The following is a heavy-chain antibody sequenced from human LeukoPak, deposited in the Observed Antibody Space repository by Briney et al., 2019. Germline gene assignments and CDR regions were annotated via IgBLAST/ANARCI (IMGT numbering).Heavy chain of an antibody. V-gene: IGHV4-59*01. D-gene: IGHD5-24*01. CDR1: GGSISSYY. Sequence: NPSETLSLTCTVSGGSISSYYWSWIRQPPGKGLDWIGYIYYSGSTNYNPSLKSRVTISVDTSKNQFSLKLSSVTAAHTAVYYCARDLGDGYNSGDAFDIWGQGTMVTVSS. J-gene: IGHJ3*02. CDR3: ARDLGDGYNSGDAFDI. CDR2: IYYSGST.